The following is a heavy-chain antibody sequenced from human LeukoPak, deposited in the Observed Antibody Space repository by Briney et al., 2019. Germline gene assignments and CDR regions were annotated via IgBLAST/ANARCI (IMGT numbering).Heavy chain of an antibody. CDR2: IWYDGSYK. V-gene: IGHV3-33*06. CDR1: GFTFSNYG. Sequence: GGSLRLSCAASGFTFSNYGMHWVSQAPGEGLDWVAVIWYDGSYKYYADSVKGRFTISRDNSKNTLYLQMNSLRAEDTAVYYCAKVVQYTASTGTGLDYWGQGTLVTVSS. D-gene: IGHD6-13*01. J-gene: IGHJ4*02. CDR3: AKVVQYTASTGTGLDY.